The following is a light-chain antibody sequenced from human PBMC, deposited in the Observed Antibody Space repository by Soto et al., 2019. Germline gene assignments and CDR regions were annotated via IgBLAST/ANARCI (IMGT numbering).Light chain of an antibody. CDR2: WAS. J-gene: IGKJ1*01. V-gene: IGKV4-1*01. CDR3: QQYYNTAA. CDR1: QSVLYSSNNKNY. Sequence: DIVMTQSPDSLAVSLGERATINCKSSQSVLYSSNNKNYLAWYQQKPGQPPKLLIYWASTRESGVHDRFSGSGSGTDFTLTISSLQAEDVAVYYCQQYYNTAAFGQGTKVEIK.